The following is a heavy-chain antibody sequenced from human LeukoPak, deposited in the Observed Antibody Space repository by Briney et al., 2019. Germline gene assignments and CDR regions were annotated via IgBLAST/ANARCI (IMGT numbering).Heavy chain of an antibody. CDR3: ARRGDSTADWYFDL. Sequence: GGPLRLSCAASGFTFDDYGMSWVRQAPGKGLEWVSGINWNGGSTGYADSVKGRFTISRDNAKNSLYLQMNSLRAEDTALYHCARRGDSTADWYFDLWGRGTLVTVSS. CDR1: GFTFDDYG. V-gene: IGHV3-20*01. J-gene: IGHJ2*01. D-gene: IGHD1-26*01. CDR2: INWNGGST.